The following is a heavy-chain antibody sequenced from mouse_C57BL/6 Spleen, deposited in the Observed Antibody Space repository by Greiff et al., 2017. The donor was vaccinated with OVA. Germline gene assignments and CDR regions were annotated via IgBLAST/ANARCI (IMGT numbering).Heavy chain of an antibody. D-gene: IGHD1-1*01. J-gene: IGHJ4*01. CDR3: ALLRVAMDY. CDR1: GYTFTSYW. Sequence: QVQLQQPGAELVKPGASVKLSCKASGYTFTSYWMQWVKQRTGQGLEWIGEIDPSDSYTNYNQKFKGKATLTVDTSSSTADMQLSSLTSEDSAVYYCALLRVAMDYWGQGTSVTVSS. CDR2: IDPSDSYT. V-gene: IGHV1-50*01.